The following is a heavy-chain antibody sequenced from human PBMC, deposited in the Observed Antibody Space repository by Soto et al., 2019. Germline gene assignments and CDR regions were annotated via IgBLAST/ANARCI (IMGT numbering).Heavy chain of an antibody. D-gene: IGHD6-19*01. CDR3: ARDSSGGCDY. J-gene: IGHJ4*02. CDR1: GYPSTGYY. V-gene: IGHV1-2*02. Sequence: ASVQVPCKSSGYPSTGYYLHWVRQAPGRGLEWMGWINPNSGGTNYAQKFQGRVTMTRDTSTSTVYMELRSLRSEDTAVYYCARDSSGGCDYWGQGTLVTVSS. CDR2: INPNSGGT.